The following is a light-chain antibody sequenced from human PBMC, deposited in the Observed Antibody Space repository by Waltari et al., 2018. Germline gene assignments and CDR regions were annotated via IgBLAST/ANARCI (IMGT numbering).Light chain of an antibody. V-gene: IGLV3-1*01. CDR3: QAWDSSIEV. CDR1: KVEDTS. Sequence: SYELTQPPSVSVSPGQTVSITCSGDKVEDTSTCWYQQQPGKSPVLVIYQENKRPSGIPERFSGSNSGNTATLTISGTQAVDEADYYCQAWDSSIEVFGGGTKLTVL. CDR2: QEN. J-gene: IGLJ2*01.